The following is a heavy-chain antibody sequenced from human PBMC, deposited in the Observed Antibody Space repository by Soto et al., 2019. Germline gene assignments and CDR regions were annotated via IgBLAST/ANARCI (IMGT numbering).Heavy chain of an antibody. CDR3: ARRSYLNWFDP. CDR2: IYYSGST. V-gene: IGHV4-39*01. J-gene: IGHJ5*02. Sequence: SETLSLTCAVSGGSISSGGYSWGWIRQPPGKGLEWIGSIYYSGSTYYNPSLKSRVTISVDTSKNQFSLKQSSVTAADTAVYYCARRSYLNWFDPWGQGTLVTVSS. CDR1: GGSISSGGYS. D-gene: IGHD3-10*01.